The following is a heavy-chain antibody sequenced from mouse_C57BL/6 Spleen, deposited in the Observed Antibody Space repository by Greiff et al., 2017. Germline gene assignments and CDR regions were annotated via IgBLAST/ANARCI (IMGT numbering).Heavy chain of an antibody. CDR1: GFTFSDYG. J-gene: IGHJ2*01. Sequence: DVMLVESGGGLVKPGGSLKLSCAASGFTFSDYGMHWVRQAPETGLEWVAYISSGSSTIYYADTVKGRFTISRDNAKNTLFLQMTSLRSEDTAMYYCAREGYYYGSSYPDYWGQGTTLTVSS. V-gene: IGHV5-17*01. CDR2: ISSGSSTI. CDR3: AREGYYYGSSYPDY. D-gene: IGHD1-1*01.